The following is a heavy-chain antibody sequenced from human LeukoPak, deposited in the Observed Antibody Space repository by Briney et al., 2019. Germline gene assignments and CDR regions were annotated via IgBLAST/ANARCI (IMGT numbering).Heavy chain of an antibody. CDR2: INHSGST. V-gene: IGHV4-34*01. Sequence: PSETLSLTCAVYGGSFSGYYWSWIRQPPGKGLEWIGEINHSGSTNYNPSLKSRVTISVDTSKNQFSLKLSSVTAADTAVYYCARGTEDYGDLYYYYGMDVWGQGTTVTVSS. D-gene: IGHD4-17*01. J-gene: IGHJ6*02. CDR3: ARGTEDYGDLYYYYGMDV. CDR1: GGSFSGYY.